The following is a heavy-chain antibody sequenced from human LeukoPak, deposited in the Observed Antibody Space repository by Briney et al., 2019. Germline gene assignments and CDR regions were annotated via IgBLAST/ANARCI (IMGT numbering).Heavy chain of an antibody. CDR1: GFTFSNAW. Sequence: GGSLRLSCAASGFTFSNAWMSWVRQAPGKGLEWVGRIKSKTDGGTTDYAAPVKGRFTISRDDSKNTLYLQMNSLKTEDTAVYYCRDYYVWGSYRYKFNYFDYWGQGTLVTVSS. J-gene: IGHJ4*02. CDR3: RDYYVWGSYRYKFNYFDY. D-gene: IGHD3-16*02. V-gene: IGHV3-15*01. CDR2: IKSKTDGGTT.